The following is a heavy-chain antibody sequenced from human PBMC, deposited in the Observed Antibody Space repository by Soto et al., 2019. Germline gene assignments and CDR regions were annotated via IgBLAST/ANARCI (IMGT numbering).Heavy chain of an antibody. CDR3: ALTRRSSLLEVAGPGFEY. D-gene: IGHD6-19*01. V-gene: IGHV3-30*03. Sequence: GGSLRLSCAASGFNFGVFGMHWVRQAPGKGLEWLSVLSYEGSEEYYADSVRGRFTISRDNSKNTLFLQMDSLRVDDTGVYYCALTRRSSLLEVAGPGFEYWGQGTLVTVSS. CDR1: GFNFGVFG. J-gene: IGHJ4*02. CDR2: LSYEGSEE.